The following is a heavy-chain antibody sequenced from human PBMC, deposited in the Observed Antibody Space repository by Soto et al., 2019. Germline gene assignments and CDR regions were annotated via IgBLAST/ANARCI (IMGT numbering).Heavy chain of an antibody. V-gene: IGHV1-8*01. J-gene: IGHJ4*02. CDR1: GYTFTSYD. CDR2: MNPNSGNT. D-gene: IGHD3-22*01. CDR3: ARSHYSSGYYYANDY. Sequence: ASVKVSCKASGYTFTSYDINWVRQATGQGLEWMGWMNPNSGNTGYAQKFQGRVTMTRDTSTSTVYMDLSSLRSEDSAVYYCARSHYSSGYYYANDYWGQGTQVTVSS.